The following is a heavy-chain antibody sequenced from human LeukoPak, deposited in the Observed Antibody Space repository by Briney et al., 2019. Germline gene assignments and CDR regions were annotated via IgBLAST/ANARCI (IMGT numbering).Heavy chain of an antibody. D-gene: IGHD6-13*01. V-gene: IGHV1-2*02. Sequence: GASVKVSCKASGYTFSSYYMHWVRQAPGQGLEWMGWINPNSGGTNYAQKFQGRVTMTRDTSISTAYMELSRLRSDDTAVYYCARALSSWDQFDYWGQGTLVTVSS. J-gene: IGHJ4*02. CDR1: GYTFSSYY. CDR2: INPNSGGT. CDR3: ARALSSWDQFDY.